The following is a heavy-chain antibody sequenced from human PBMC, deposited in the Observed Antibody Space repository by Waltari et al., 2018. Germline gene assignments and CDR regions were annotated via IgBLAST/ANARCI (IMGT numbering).Heavy chain of an antibody. CDR2: IWYDRSNK. V-gene: IGHV3-33*01. CDR1: GFTFSSYG. CDR3: ARDGVGAFDI. D-gene: IGHD2-15*01. Sequence: VQLVESGGGVVQPGRSLRLSCAASGFTFSSYGMHWVRQGPGKGLEWVEVIWYDRSNKYYADAVMSRFTISRDNSKNTLYLQMNSLRAEDTDVYYCARDGVGAFDIWGQGTMVTVSS. J-gene: IGHJ3*02.